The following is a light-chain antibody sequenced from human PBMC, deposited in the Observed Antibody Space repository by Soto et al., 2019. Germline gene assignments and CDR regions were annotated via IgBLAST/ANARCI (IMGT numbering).Light chain of an antibody. CDR2: LNSDGSH. Sequence: QLVLTQSPSASASLGASVKLTCTLSSGHSSYAIAWHQQQPEKGPRYLMKLNSDGSHTKGDGIPDRFSGSSSGAERYLTISSLQSEDEADYYCQTWTTGTGWVFGGGTKLTVL. CDR1: SGHSSYA. CDR3: QTWTTGTGWV. V-gene: IGLV4-69*01. J-gene: IGLJ3*02.